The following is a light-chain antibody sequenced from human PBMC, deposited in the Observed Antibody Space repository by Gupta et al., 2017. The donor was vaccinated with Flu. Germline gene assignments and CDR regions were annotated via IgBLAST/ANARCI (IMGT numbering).Light chain of an antibody. J-gene: IGLJ2*01. Sequence: SYVLTQPPSVSVAPGPTARITCEGNNIGSKSVHWYQQEPDQAPDLLVYDDTDRPSGSPERFSGSNSGNTATLTISRVEAGEEADYYCQVGETASDSRLLFGGGTKVTVL. CDR3: QVGETASDSRLL. V-gene: IGLV3-21*02. CDR1: NIGSKS. CDR2: DDT.